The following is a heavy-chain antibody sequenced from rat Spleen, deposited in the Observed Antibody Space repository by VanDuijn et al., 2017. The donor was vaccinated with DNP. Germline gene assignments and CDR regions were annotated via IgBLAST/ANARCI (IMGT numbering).Heavy chain of an antibody. J-gene: IGHJ2*01. Sequence: EVQLVESGGGLVQPGRSLKLSCAASGFSFNNYNMAWVRQVPKKGLEWVTTISYDGSKTYYRDSVKDRFTISRDNAKNTLYLQMNSLRSEDMATYYCVKWYNSGYYFDYWGQGVMVTVSS. V-gene: IGHV5S10*01. CDR2: ISYDGSKT. CDR3: VKWYNSGYYFDY. CDR1: GFSFNNYN. D-gene: IGHD4-3*01.